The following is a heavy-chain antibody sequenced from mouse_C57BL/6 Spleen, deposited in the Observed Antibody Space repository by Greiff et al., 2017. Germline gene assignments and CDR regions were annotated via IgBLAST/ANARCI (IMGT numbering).Heavy chain of an antibody. J-gene: IGHJ2*01. CDR3: ARSPYGNYEGY. Sequence: QVQLQQSGAELVKPGASVKISCKASGYAFSSYWMNWVQQRPGKGLEWIGQIYPGDGDTNYNGKFKGKATLTADKSSSTAYMQLSSLTSEDSAVYFCARSPYGNYEGYWGQGTTLTVSS. V-gene: IGHV1-80*01. CDR2: IYPGDGDT. D-gene: IGHD2-1*01. CDR1: GYAFSSYW.